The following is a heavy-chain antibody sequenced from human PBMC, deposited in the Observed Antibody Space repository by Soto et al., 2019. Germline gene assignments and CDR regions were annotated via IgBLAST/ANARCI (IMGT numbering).Heavy chain of an antibody. V-gene: IGHV1-69*01. CDR1: GGTFSSYA. Sequence: QMQLVQSGAEVKKPGSSVKVSCKASGGTFSSYAISWVRQAPGQGLEWMGGIIPIFGTANYAQKFQGRVTITADESTSTAYMELSSLRSEHTAVYYCARGHRTYDLQGKYAFDIWGQGTMVTVSS. CDR2: IIPIFGTA. J-gene: IGHJ3*02. D-gene: IGHD3-16*01. CDR3: ARGHRTYDLQGKYAFDI.